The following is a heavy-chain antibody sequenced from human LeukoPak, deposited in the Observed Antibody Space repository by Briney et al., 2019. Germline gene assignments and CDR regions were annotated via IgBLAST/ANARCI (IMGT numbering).Heavy chain of an antibody. V-gene: IGHV3-23*01. J-gene: IGHJ3*02. CDR1: GFTFSSYS. CDR3: ARACGGDCYSDAFDI. Sequence: PGGTLRLSCTASGFTFSSYSMNWVRQAPGKGLEWVSGITGRGENIYYAGSVKGRFTISRDNSKNTLYLQMNSLRAEDTAVYYCARACGGDCYSDAFDIWGQGTMVTVSS. CDR2: ITGRGENI. D-gene: IGHD2-21*02.